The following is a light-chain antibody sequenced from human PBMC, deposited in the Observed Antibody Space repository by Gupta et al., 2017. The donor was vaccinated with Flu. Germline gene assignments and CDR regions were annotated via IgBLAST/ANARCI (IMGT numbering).Light chain of an antibody. CDR3: ATWESRLTAGV. Sequence: SSSDNSGHYVSWEHQLPGTAPKLLIYEDDKRPAGIPYRFCGSKSGTSATLGITVLQNGEEADYCCATWESRLTAGVFGGGTKLTVL. CDR1: SSDNSGHY. CDR2: EDD. J-gene: IGLJ3*02. V-gene: IGLV1-51*01.